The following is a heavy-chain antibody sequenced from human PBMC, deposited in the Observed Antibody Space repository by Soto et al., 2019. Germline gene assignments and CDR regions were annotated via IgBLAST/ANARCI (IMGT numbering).Heavy chain of an antibody. D-gene: IGHD6-19*01. CDR1: GGTFSSYA. CDR2: IIPIFGTA. J-gene: IGHJ3*02. CDR3: ARDLTVAAPVSGAFDI. V-gene: IGHV1-69*05. Sequence: ASVKVSCKASGGTFSSYAISWVRQAPGQGLEWMGGIIPIFGTANYAQKLQGRVTMTTDTSTSTAYMELRSLRSDDTAVYYCARDLTVAAPVSGAFDIWGQGTMVT.